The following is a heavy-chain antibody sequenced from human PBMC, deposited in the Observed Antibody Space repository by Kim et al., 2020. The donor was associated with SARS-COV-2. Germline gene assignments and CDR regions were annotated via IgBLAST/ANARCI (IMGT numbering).Heavy chain of an antibody. CDR2: ISYDGSNK. J-gene: IGHJ5*02. Sequence: GGSLRLSCAASGFTFSSYGMHWVRQAPGKGLEWVAVISYDGSNKYYADSVKGRFTISRDNSKNTLYLQMNSLRAEDTAVYYCAKGLAGGGHFWFDPWGQGTLVTVSS. CDR1: GFTFSSYG. CDR3: AKGLAGGGHFWFDP. V-gene: IGHV3-30*18. D-gene: IGHD3-16*01.